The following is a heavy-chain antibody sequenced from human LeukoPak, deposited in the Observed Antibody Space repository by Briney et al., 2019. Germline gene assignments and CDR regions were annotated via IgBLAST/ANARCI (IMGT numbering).Heavy chain of an antibody. CDR3: ARRDGYCGGGSCYSRYYFDY. CDR2: ISGSGGSK. D-gene: IGHD2-15*01. J-gene: IGHJ4*02. V-gene: IGHV3-23*01. Sequence: GGSLRLSCAASGFTFSNAWMSWVRQAPGKGLEWVSAISGSGGSKYYADSVKGRFTISRDNSKNTLYLQMNSLRAEDTAVYYCARRDGYCGGGSCYSRYYFDYWGQGTLVTVSS. CDR1: GFTFSNAW.